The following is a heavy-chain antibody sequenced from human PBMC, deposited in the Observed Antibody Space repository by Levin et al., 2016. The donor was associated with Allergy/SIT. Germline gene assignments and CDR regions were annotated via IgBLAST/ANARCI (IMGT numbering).Heavy chain of an antibody. CDR1: GFTFSSYA. D-gene: IGHD6-6*01. CDR2: ISSNGGST. J-gene: IGHJ4*02. Sequence: GESLKISCSASGFTFSSYAMHWVRQAPGKGLEYVSAISSNGGSTYYADSVKGRFTISRDNSKNTLYLQMSSLRAEDTAVYYCVKQVGNIAARSQLDYWGQGTLVTVSS. CDR3: VKQVGNIAARSQLDY. V-gene: IGHV3-64D*06.